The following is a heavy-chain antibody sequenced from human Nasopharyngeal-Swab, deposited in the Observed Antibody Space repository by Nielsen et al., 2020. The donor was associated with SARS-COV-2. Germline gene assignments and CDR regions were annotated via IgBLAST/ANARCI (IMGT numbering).Heavy chain of an antibody. V-gene: IGHV3-15*01. CDR2: IKSKTDGGTK. D-gene: IGHD3-22*01. J-gene: IGHJ4*02. CDR3: TTEYYYDSSGYYSAYYFDY. Sequence: GESLKISCAASGFTFSNAWMSWVRQAPGKGQEWVGRIKSKTDGGTKDYAAPVKGRFTITRDDSKNTLYLQMNSLKTEDKTAYYCTTEYYYDSSGYYSAYYFDYWGQGTLVTVSS. CDR1: GFTFSNAW.